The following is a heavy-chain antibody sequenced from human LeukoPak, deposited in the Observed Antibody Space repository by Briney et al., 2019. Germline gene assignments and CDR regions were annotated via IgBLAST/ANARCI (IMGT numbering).Heavy chain of an antibody. CDR1: GFTFSSHG. J-gene: IGHJ4*02. CDR2: ISYDGSNK. Sequence: GRSLRLSCAASGFTFSSHGMHWVRQAPGKGLEWVAVISYDGSNKYYADSVKGRFTISRDNSKNTLYLQMNSLRAEDTAVYYCAKEATYYYDSSGYYYIDYFDYWGQGTLVTVSS. CDR3: AKEATYYYDSSGYYYIDYFDY. V-gene: IGHV3-30*18. D-gene: IGHD3-22*01.